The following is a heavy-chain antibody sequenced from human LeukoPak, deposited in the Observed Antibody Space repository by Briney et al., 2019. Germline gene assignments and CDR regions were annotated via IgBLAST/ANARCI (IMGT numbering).Heavy chain of an antibody. CDR2: ISSSGADI. CDR3: ANYRKPQGLDY. Sequence: GGSLRLSCAVSRFTFSTYAMSWVRQAPGQGLEWVSAISSSGADIYYADSVKGRFTISRDNSKNTLFLQMTNLRVEDTAVYYCANYRKPQGLDYWGQGTLVTVSS. CDR1: RFTFSTYA. D-gene: IGHD1-14*01. V-gene: IGHV3-23*01. J-gene: IGHJ4*02.